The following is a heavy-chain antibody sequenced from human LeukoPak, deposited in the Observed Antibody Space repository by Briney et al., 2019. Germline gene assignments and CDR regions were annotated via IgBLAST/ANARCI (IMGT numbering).Heavy chain of an antibody. CDR1: GFTFGDHA. J-gene: IGHJ4*02. D-gene: IGHD4-23*01. V-gene: IGHV3-64*01. CDR2: ISSNGGST. CDR3: ARGNGGNSGYFDY. Sequence: PGGSLRLSCTASGFTFGDHAMSWVRQTPGKGLEYVSAISSNGGSTYYANSVKGRFTISRDNSKNTLYLQMGSLRAEDMAVYYCARGNGGNSGYFDYWGQGTLVTVSS.